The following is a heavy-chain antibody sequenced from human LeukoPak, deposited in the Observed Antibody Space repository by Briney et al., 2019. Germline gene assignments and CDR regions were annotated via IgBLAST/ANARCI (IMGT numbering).Heavy chain of an antibody. CDR3: ARAEGGSTVTTGYLFDY. J-gene: IGHJ4*02. Sequence: GASVKVSCKASGYTFTSYYMHWVRQAPGQGLEGMGIINPSGGSTSYAQKFQGRVNMTRDTSTSTVYMELSSLRSEDTAVYYCARAEGGSTVTTGYLFDYWGQGTLVTVSS. CDR2: INPSGGST. D-gene: IGHD4-17*01. CDR1: GYTFTSYY. V-gene: IGHV1-46*01.